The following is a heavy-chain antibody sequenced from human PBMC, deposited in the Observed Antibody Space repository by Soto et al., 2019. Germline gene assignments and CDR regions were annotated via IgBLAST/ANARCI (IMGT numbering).Heavy chain of an antibody. J-gene: IGHJ3*02. CDR1: GFNFSSYA. D-gene: IGHD3-9*01. CDR2: ISGSGGST. Sequence: GGSLRLSCAASGFNFSSYAMSWVRQDPGKGLEWVSAISGSGGSTYYADSVKGRFTISRDNSKNTLYLQMNSLRAEDTAVYYCAKDPYDILTGYSQRADAFDIWGQGTMVTVSS. CDR3: AKDPYDILTGYSQRADAFDI. V-gene: IGHV3-23*01.